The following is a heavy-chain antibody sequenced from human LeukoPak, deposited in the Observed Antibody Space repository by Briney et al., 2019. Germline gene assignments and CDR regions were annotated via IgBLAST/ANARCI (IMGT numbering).Heavy chain of an antibody. CDR1: GYTLTELS. J-gene: IGHJ5*02. CDR2: FDPEDGET. D-gene: IGHD2-2*01. CDR3: ATAIVVVPAGERQPFDP. V-gene: IGHV1-24*01. Sequence: ASVKVSCKVSGYTLTELSMHWVRQAPGKGLEWMGGFDPEDGETIYAQKSQGRVTMTEDTSTDTAYMELSSLRSEDTAVYYCATAIVVVPAGERQPFDPWGQGTLVTVSS.